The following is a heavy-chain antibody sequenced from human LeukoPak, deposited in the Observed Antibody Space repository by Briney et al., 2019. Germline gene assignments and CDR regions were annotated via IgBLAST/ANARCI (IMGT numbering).Heavy chain of an antibody. CDR1: GYTLTELS. Sequence: GASVKVSCKVSGYTLTELSMHWVRQAPGKGLEWMGGFDPEDGETIYAQKFQGRVTITENTSTDTAYMELSSLRSEDTAVYCCATPPTVGTMGPRLYYFDYWGQGTLVPVSS. D-gene: IGHD3-10*01. J-gene: IGHJ4*02. CDR3: ATPPTVGTMGPRLYYFDY. CDR2: FDPEDGET. V-gene: IGHV1-24*01.